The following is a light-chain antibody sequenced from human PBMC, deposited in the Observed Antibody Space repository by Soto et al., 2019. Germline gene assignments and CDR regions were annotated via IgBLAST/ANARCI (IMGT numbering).Light chain of an antibody. J-gene: IGKJ1*01. CDR1: QGISSY. CDR3: QQYYSYPRT. Sequence: GARVTITCRASQGISSYLAWYQQKPGKAPKLLIYAASTLQSGVPSRFSGSGSGTDFTLTISCLQSEDFATYYCQQYYSYPRTFGQGTKVDIK. V-gene: IGKV1-8*01. CDR2: AAS.